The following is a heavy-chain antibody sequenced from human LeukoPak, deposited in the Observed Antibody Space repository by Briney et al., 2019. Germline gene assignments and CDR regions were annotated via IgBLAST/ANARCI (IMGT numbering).Heavy chain of an antibody. V-gene: IGHV1-18*04. J-gene: IGHJ4*02. CDR2: INAYSIKT. CDR1: GYTFVSYG. D-gene: IGHD3-16*01. CDR3: ARAGDEVPTYFDY. Sequence: ASVKVSCKASGYTFVSYGMSWIRQAPGHGLEWKGWINAYSIKTNYAQQFQGRVTMTTDTSTTTAYLDLRSLTSDDTAVYYCARAGDEVPTYFDYWGQGTLVTVSS.